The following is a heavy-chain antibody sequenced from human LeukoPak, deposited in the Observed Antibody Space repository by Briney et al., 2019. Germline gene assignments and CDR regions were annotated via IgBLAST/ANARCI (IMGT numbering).Heavy chain of an antibody. CDR3: ARDFCGSPCCYDY. CDR2: IQHDGSKE. CDR1: GFTFSSYG. Sequence: GGSLRLSCASSGFTFSSYGMHWVRQAPGKGLEWVAAIQHDGSKEYYVDTVKGRFTISRDDSKNTMYLQMNSLRVEDTAVYYCARDFCGSPCCYDYWGQGTLVTVSS. V-gene: IGHV3-33*01. J-gene: IGHJ4*02. D-gene: IGHD2-2*01.